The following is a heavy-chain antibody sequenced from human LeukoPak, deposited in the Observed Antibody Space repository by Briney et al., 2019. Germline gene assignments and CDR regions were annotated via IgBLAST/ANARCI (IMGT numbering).Heavy chain of an antibody. Sequence: PSETLSLTCAVSGGSISSSNWWSWVRQPPGKGLEWIGEIYHSGSTNYNPSLKSRVTISVDKSKNQFSLKLGSVTAADTAVYYCAGKDYYGSGSYFYWGQGTLVTVSS. D-gene: IGHD3-10*01. V-gene: IGHV4-4*02. CDR1: GGSISSSNW. J-gene: IGHJ4*02. CDR2: IYHSGST. CDR3: AGKDYYGSGSYFY.